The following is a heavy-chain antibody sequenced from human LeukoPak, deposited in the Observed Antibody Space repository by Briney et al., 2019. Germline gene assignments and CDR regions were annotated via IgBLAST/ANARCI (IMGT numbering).Heavy chain of an antibody. J-gene: IGHJ4*02. CDR3: ASTFSGWPYYFDY. Sequence: KPSETLSLTCTVPGGSISSYYWSWIRQPAGKGLEWIGRIYSSGSTSYNPSLKSRITISVDTSKNQFSLKLSSVTAADTAVYYCASTFSGWPYYFDYWGQGTLVTVSS. V-gene: IGHV4-4*07. CDR1: GGSISSYY. D-gene: IGHD6-19*01. CDR2: IYSSGST.